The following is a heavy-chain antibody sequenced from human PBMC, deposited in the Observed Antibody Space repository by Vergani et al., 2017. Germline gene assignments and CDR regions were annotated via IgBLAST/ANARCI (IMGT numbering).Heavy chain of an antibody. J-gene: IGHJ6*02. D-gene: IGHD6-19*01. V-gene: IGHV4-61*02. CDR1: GDSISSGRYY. CDR2: IYARGST. Sequence: QVQLQESGPGLVKPSQTLSLTCTVSGDSISSGRYYWSWIRQPAGQGLEWIGRIYARGSTNYNPSLRSRVTISVDTSKNQFSLKLGSVTAADTAVYYCARGAYSTGWYEVSSYYYYGMDVWGQGTTVTVSS. CDR3: ARGAYSTGWYEVSSYYYYGMDV.